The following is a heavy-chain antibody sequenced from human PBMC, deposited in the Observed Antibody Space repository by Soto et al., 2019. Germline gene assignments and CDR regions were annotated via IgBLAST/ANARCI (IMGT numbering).Heavy chain of an antibody. CDR2: ISSSSSYI. CDR1: GFTFSSYS. CDR3: ARDPHYYDSSGFDY. D-gene: IGHD3-22*01. J-gene: IGHJ4*02. Sequence: EVQLVESGGGLVKPGGSLRLSCAASGFTFSSYSMNWVRQAPGKGLEWVSSISSSSSYIYYADSVKGRFTISRDNAKNSLYLQMNSLRAEDTAVYYCARDPHYYDSSGFDYWGQGTLVTVSS. V-gene: IGHV3-21*01.